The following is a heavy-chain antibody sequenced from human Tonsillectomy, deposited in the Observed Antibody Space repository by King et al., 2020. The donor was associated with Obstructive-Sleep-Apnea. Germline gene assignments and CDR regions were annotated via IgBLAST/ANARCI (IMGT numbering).Heavy chain of an antibody. CDR3: ARVVEKIVVPESAVDYYYYGMDV. D-gene: IGHD2-21*01. Sequence: VQLVESGGGLVQPGGSLRLSCAASGFTFSRFWMTWVRQAPGKGLEWVANINEDGSEKYYVASVKGRFTVSRDNAKNSLFLQMDSLRAEDTAVYYCARVVEKIVVPESAVDYYYYGMDVWGQGTTVTVS. V-gene: IGHV3-7*01. CDR2: INEDGSEK. CDR1: GFTFSRFW. J-gene: IGHJ6*02.